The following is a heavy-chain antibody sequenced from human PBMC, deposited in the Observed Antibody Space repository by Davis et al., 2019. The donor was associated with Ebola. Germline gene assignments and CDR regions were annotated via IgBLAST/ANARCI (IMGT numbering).Heavy chain of an antibody. D-gene: IGHD3-10*01. J-gene: IGHJ4*02. CDR1: GFTFSDYY. Sequence: GGSLRLSCAASGFTFSDYYMSWIRQAPGKGLEWVSYISSSSSYTNYADSVKGRFTISRDNSKNTLYLQMNSLRAEDTAVYYCARDRGIYGSGSYYRYWGQGTLVTVSS. V-gene: IGHV3-11*06. CDR2: ISSSSSYT. CDR3: ARDRGIYGSGSYYRY.